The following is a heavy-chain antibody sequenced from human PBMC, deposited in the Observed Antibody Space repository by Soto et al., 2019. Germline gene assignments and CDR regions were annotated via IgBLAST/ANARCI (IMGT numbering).Heavy chain of an antibody. Sequence: ASVKVSCKASGYTFTSYDSKWVRQATGQGLEWMGWMNPNSGNTGYAQKFQGRVTMTRNTSISTAYMELSSLRSEDTAVYYCARVLLWFGEPVGFDPWGQGTLVTVSS. CDR1: GYTFTSYD. D-gene: IGHD3-10*01. J-gene: IGHJ5*02. CDR2: MNPNSGNT. V-gene: IGHV1-8*01. CDR3: ARVLLWFGEPVGFDP.